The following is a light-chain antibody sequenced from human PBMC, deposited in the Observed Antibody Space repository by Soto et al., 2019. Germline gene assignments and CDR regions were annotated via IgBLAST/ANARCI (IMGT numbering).Light chain of an antibody. J-gene: IGKJ1*01. CDR2: KAS. CDR3: QHYNSYSEA. V-gene: IGKV1-5*03. CDR1: QTISSW. Sequence: IKMSQSPATLSGYVGDRVTITCRASQTISSWLAWYQQKPGKAPKLLIYKASTLKSGVPSRFSGSGSGTEFTLTISCLQPDDFATYYCQHYNSYSEAFGQGTMVDI.